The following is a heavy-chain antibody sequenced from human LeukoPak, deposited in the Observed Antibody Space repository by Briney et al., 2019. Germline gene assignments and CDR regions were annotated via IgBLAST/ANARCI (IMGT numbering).Heavy chain of an antibody. V-gene: IGHV1-2*02. CDR3: ARDRNVYYFDY. J-gene: IGHJ4*02. Sequence: ASVKVSCKASGYIFSGYYIHWVRQAPGQGLEWMGWINPKTGGTNYAQKFQGRVTMTRDTSISTAYMELSRLRSDDTAVYYCARDRNVYYFDYWGQGTLVTVSS. CDR2: INPKTGGT. CDR1: GYIFSGYY.